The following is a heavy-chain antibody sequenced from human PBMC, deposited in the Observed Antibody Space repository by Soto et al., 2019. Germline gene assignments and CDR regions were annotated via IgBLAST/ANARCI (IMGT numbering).Heavy chain of an antibody. Sequence: QVQLVESGGGVVQPGRSLRLSCAASGFTFSSYGMHWVRQAPGKGLEWVAVIWYDGSNKYYADSVKGRFTISRDNSKNTLYLQMNSLRAEDTAVYYCARDEDNCSGGSCYSGPAYWGQGTLVTVSS. CDR2: IWYDGSNK. J-gene: IGHJ4*02. CDR3: ARDEDNCSGGSCYSGPAY. V-gene: IGHV3-33*01. CDR1: GFTFSSYG. D-gene: IGHD2-15*01.